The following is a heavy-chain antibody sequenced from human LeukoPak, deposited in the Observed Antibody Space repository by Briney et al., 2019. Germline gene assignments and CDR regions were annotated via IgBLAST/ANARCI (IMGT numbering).Heavy chain of an antibody. D-gene: IGHD3-22*01. CDR2: IKQDGSEK. Sequence: PGGSLRLSCAASGFTFSSYWMSWVRQAPGKGLEWVANIKQDGSEKYYVDSVKGRFTISRDNAKNSQYLQMNSLRAEDTAVYYCVNGGYFAFDIWGQGTMVTVSS. J-gene: IGHJ3*02. CDR3: VNGGYFAFDI. CDR1: GFTFSSYW. V-gene: IGHV3-7*01.